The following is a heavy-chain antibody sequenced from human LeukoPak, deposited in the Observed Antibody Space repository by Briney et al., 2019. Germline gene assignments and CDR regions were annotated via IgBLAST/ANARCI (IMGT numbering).Heavy chain of an antibody. CDR1: GGSISSGGYY. Sequence: SETLSLTCTVSGGSISSGGYYWSWIRQHPGKGLEWIGYIYYSGSTYYNPSLKSRVTISVDTSKNQFSLKLSSVTAADTAVYYCARAHQDIVVAPANWFDPWGQGTLVTVSS. J-gene: IGHJ5*02. D-gene: IGHD2-2*01. V-gene: IGHV4-31*03. CDR3: ARAHQDIVVAPANWFDP. CDR2: IYYSGST.